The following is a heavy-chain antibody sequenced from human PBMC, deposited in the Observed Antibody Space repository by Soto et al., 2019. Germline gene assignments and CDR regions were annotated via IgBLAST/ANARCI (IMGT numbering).Heavy chain of an antibody. Sequence: TSETLSLTCAVYGGSFSGYYWSWIRQPPGKGLEWIGEINHSGSTNYNPSLKSRVTISVDTSKNQFSLKLSSVTAADTAVYYCARDLGDQDYWGQGTLVTVSS. CDR2: INHSGST. CDR3: ARDLGDQDY. CDR1: GGSFSGYY. D-gene: IGHD2-21*02. J-gene: IGHJ4*02. V-gene: IGHV4-34*01.